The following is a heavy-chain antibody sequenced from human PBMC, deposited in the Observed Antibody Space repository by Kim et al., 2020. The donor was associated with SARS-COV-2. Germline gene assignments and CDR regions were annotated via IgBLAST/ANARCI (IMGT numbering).Heavy chain of an antibody. CDR3: SRTTTGSSTTCLGWFDP. J-gene: IGHJ5*02. Sequence: SGPTLVNPTQTLTLTCTFSGFSLSTSGMCVNWVRQPPGKALEWLARIDWDGDKHYSTSLKTRLTITKDTSRNQVVLTMTNMDPLDTATYYCSRTTTGSSTTCLGWFDPWGPGTRVTVSS. CDR1: GFSLSTSGMC. D-gene: IGHD2-2*01. V-gene: IGHV2-70*19. CDR2: IDWDGDK.